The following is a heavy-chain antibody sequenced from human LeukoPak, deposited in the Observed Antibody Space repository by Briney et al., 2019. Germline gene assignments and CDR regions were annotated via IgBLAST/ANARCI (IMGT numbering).Heavy chain of an antibody. J-gene: IGHJ2*01. CDR1: GGTFSSYA. CDR3: ATALKGSGWPPWWYFDL. V-gene: IGHV1-69*04. CDR2: IIPILGIA. D-gene: IGHD6-19*01. Sequence: SVKVSCKASGGTFSSYAISWVRQAPGQGLEWMGRIIPILGIANYAQKFQGRVTITADKSTSTAYMELSSLRSEDTAVYYCATALKGSGWPPWWYFDLWGRGTLVTVSS.